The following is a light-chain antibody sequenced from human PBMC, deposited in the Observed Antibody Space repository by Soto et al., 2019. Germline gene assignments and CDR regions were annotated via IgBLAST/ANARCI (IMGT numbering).Light chain of an antibody. CDR2: SNN. V-gene: IGLV1-44*01. CDR1: SSNIGSNT. CDR3: AAWDDSLKGV. Sequence: VLTQPPSASGTPGQRVTISCSGSSSNIGSNTVNWYQQLPGTAPKLLIYSNNQRPSGVPDRFSGSKSGTSASLAISGLQSEDEADYYCAAWDDSLKGVFGGGTQLTVL. J-gene: IGLJ2*01.